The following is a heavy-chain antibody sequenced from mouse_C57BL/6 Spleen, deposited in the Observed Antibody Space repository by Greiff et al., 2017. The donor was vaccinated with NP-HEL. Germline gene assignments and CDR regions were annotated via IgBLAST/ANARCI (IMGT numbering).Heavy chain of an antibody. CDR2: IYPRDGST. D-gene: IGHD1-1*01. CDR1: GYTFTSYD. CDR3: ARPSIYYYGSSYWYFDV. J-gene: IGHJ1*03. Sequence: VQLVESGPELVKPGASVKLSCKASGYTFTSYDINWVKQRPGQGLEWIGWIYPRDGSTKYNEKFKGKATLTVDTSSSTAYMELHSLTSEDSAVYFCARPSIYYYGSSYWYFDVWGTGTTVTVSS. V-gene: IGHV1-85*01.